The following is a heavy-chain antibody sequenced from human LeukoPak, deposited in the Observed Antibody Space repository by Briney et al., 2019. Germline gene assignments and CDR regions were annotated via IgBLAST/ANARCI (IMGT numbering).Heavy chain of an antibody. CDR2: ISYDGSNK. D-gene: IGHD1-26*01. CDR1: GFTFSSYA. Sequence: PGGSLRLSCAASGFTFSSYAMHWVRQAPGKGLEWVAVISYDGSNKYYADSVKGRFTISRDNSKKTLYLQMNSLRAEDTAVYYCAKDSKIVGPTFRSYHYMDVWGKGTTVTVSS. J-gene: IGHJ6*03. CDR3: AKDSKIVGPTFRSYHYMDV. V-gene: IGHV3-30*04.